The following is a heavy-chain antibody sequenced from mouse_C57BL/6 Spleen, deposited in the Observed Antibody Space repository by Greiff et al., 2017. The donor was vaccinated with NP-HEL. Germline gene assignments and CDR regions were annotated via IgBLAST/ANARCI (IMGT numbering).Heavy chain of an antibody. D-gene: IGHD1-1*01. Sequence: EVKLQESGPELVKPGDSVKISCKASGYSFTGYFMNWVMQSHGKSLEWIGRINPYNGDTFYNQKFKGKATLTVDKSSSTAHMEVRSLTSEDSAVYYCARSTTVVGDYWGQGTTLTVSS. J-gene: IGHJ2*01. CDR1: GYSFTGYF. CDR3: ARSTTVVGDY. CDR2: INPYNGDT. V-gene: IGHV1-20*01.